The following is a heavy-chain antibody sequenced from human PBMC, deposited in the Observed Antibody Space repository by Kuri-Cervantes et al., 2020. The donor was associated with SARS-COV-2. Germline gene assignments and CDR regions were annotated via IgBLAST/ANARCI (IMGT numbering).Heavy chain of an antibody. J-gene: IGHJ4*02. CDR2: IKQDGSEK. V-gene: IGHV3-7*01. Sequence: GESLKISCAASGFTFSISWMTWVRQAPGKGLEWAANIKQDGSEKYYVDSVKGRFTISRDNSKNTLYLQMNSLRAEDTAVYYCAKDLSGSFAFDYWGQGTLVTVSS. D-gene: IGHD1-26*01. CDR3: AKDLSGSFAFDY. CDR1: GFTFSISW.